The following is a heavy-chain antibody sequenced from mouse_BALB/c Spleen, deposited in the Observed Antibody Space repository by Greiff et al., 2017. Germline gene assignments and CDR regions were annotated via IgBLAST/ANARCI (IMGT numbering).Heavy chain of an antibody. V-gene: IGHV1-14*01. D-gene: IGHD1-1*01. J-gene: IGHJ4*01. Sequence: VQLKQSGPELVKPGASVKMSCKASGYTFTSYVMHWVKQKPGQGLEWIGYINPYNDGTKYNEKFKGKATLTSDKSSSTAYMELSSLTSEDSAVYYCARSGYGSSLSYAMDYWGQGTSVTVSS. CDR3: ARSGYGSSLSYAMDY. CDR2: INPYNDGT. CDR1: GYTFTSYV.